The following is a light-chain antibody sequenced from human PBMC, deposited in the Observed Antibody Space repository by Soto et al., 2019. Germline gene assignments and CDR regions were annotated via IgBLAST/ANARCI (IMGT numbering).Light chain of an antibody. CDR3: CSSAGSYTYV. CDR1: NSNLGDYNY. V-gene: IGLV2-11*01. J-gene: IGLJ1*01. Sequence: QSVLTQPRSVSGSPGQSVAISCTGTNSNLGDYNYVSWYQQHPGIAPKLMISDVSKRPSGVPDRFSGSKSGNTASLTISGLQAEDEADYFCCSSAGSYTYVFGTGTKVTVL. CDR2: DVS.